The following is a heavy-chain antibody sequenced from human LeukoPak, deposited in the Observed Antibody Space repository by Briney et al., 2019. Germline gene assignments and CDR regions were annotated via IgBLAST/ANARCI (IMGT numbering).Heavy chain of an antibody. Sequence: PSETLSLTCAVYGGSFSGYYWSWIRQPPGKGLEWIGEINHSGSTNYNPSLKSRVTISVDTSKNQFSLKLSSVTAADTAVYYCARGRVAAARYYMDVWGKGTTVTVSS. CDR1: GGSFSGYY. CDR2: INHSGST. J-gene: IGHJ6*03. V-gene: IGHV4-34*01. D-gene: IGHD6-13*01. CDR3: ARGRVAAARYYMDV.